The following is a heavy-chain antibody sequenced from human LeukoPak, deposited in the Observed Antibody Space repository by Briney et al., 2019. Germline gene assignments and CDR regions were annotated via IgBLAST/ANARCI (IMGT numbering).Heavy chain of an antibody. CDR2: IKQDGSEK. CDR3: ARAGSFWHYVY. J-gene: IGHJ4*02. Sequence: GGSLRPSYAASGFTFSGFWMSWVRQTPGKGLEWVANIKQDGSEKYYVDSVKGRSTISRDNAKNSLSLQMNGLRVEDTAVYYCARAGSFWHYVYWGQGTLVTVSS. D-gene: IGHD1-7*01. V-gene: IGHV3-7*01. CDR1: GFTFSGFW.